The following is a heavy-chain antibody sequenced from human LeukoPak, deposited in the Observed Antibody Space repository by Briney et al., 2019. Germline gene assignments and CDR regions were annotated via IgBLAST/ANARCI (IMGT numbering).Heavy chain of an antibody. J-gene: IGHJ4*02. CDR2: INVYNGNT. V-gene: IGHV1-18*01. D-gene: IGHD2-2*01. CDR3: ARGLVVPAAMGEFDY. CDR1: GYTFTSYA. Sequence: ASVKVSCKASGYTFTSYAMNWVRQAPGQGLEWMGCINVYNGNTNYAQKFQGRITMTRDTSTSTAYMELRSLKSDDTAVYYCARGLVVPAAMGEFDYWGQGTLIAVSS.